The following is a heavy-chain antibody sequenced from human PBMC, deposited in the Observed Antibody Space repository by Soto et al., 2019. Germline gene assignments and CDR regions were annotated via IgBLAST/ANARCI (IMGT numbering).Heavy chain of an antibody. CDR3: SRDHINCGQVDY. D-gene: IGHD2-21*01. CDR2: IKQDGSEN. J-gene: IGHJ4*02. V-gene: IGHV3-7*03. Sequence: EVQLVESGGGLVQPGGSLRLSCEASGFTFSNYWMSWVRQAPGKGLEWVANIKQDGSENYYVDSVKGRFTTSRDNTKNSFYLQMNSLRAEDTAVYYCSRDHINCGQVDYWGRGTLVTVSS. CDR1: GFTFSNYW.